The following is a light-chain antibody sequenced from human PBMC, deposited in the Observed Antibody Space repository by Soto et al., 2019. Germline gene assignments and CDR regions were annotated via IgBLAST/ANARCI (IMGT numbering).Light chain of an antibody. CDR2: DAS. V-gene: IGKV3-11*01. J-gene: IGKJ5*01. CDR1: QSVGSY. Sequence: EIVLTQSPATLSLSPGERATLSCRASQSVGSYLAWYRQKPGQAPRLLIYDASNRATGIPARFSGSGSGKEFTLTISSLQSEDFAVYYCQQLNSYPRRITFGQGTRLEIK. CDR3: QQLNSYPRRIT.